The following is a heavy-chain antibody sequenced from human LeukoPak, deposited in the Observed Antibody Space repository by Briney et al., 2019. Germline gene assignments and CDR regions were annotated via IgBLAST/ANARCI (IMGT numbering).Heavy chain of an antibody. CDR2: INPNSGGT. D-gene: IGHD6-13*01. CDR3: ARGYSSSWSSTYFDY. CDR1: GYTLTGYY. J-gene: IGHJ4*02. V-gene: IGHV1-2*02. Sequence: GASVKVSCKASGYTLTGYYMHWVRQAPGQGLEWMGWINPNSGGTNYAQKFQGRVTMTRDTSISTAYMELSRLRSDDTAVYYCARGYSSSWSSTYFDYWGQGTLVTVSS.